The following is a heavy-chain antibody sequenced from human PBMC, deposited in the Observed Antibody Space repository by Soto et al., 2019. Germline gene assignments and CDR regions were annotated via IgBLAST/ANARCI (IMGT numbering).Heavy chain of an antibody. CDR1: GFTFSSHS. CDR2: ISRSSSYI. J-gene: IGHJ4*02. V-gene: IGHV3-21*01. Sequence: PGGSLRLSCVASGFTFSSHSMNWVRQAPGKGLEWVSCISRSSSYIYYADSVKGRFSISRDNAKNSLYLQMNSLRAEDTAVYYCASGVPGDYWGQGTLVTVSS. D-gene: IGHD3-10*01. CDR3: ASGVPGDY.